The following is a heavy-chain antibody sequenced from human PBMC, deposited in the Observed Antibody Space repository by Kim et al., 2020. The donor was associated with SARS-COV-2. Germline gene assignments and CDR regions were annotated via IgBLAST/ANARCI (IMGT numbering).Heavy chain of an antibody. CDR2: IYYSGST. J-gene: IGHJ5*01. V-gene: IGHV4-39*01. CDR3: ARHSASRLIIVVVPIAIPNWFAS. Sequence: SETLSLTCTVSGGSISSSSYYWGWIRQPPGKGLEWIGSIYYSGSTYYNPSLKSRVTISVDTSKNQFSLKLSSVTAADTAVYYCARHSASRLIIVVVPIAIPNWFASGGQGTLVTAPS. CDR1: GGSISSSSYY. D-gene: IGHD2-2*01.